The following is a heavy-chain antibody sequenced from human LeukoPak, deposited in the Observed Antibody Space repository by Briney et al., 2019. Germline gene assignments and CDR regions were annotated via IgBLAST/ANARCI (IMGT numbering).Heavy chain of an antibody. D-gene: IGHD3-10*01. CDR1: GYTFTSYT. CDR3: ARNPYHYYNAGSFDY. Sequence: VASVKVSCKASGYTFTSYTMHWVRQAPGQRLEWMGWINAGNGNRKYSEKFQDRVTITWDTSASTAYMELSSLRSEDTAVYYCARNPYHYYNAGSFDYWGHGTLVTVSS. CDR2: INAGNGNR. J-gene: IGHJ4*01. V-gene: IGHV1-3*01.